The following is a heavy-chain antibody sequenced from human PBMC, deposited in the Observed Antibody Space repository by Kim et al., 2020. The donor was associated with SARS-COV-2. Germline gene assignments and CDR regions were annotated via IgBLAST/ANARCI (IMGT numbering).Heavy chain of an antibody. J-gene: IGHJ4*02. CDR1: GFTFSSYA. CDR2: ISGSGGST. Sequence: GGSLRLSCAASGFTFSSYAMSWVRQAPGKGLEWVSAISGSGGSTYYADSVKGRFTISRDNSKNTLYLQMNSLRAEDTAVYYCATGLPSVTVPDHLRYWGQGTLVTVSS. V-gene: IGHV3-23*01. CDR3: ATGLPSVTVPDHLRY. D-gene: IGHD4-17*01.